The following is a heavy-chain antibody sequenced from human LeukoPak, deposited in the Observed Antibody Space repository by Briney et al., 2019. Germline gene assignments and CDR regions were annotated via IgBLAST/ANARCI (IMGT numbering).Heavy chain of an antibody. Sequence: GGSLRLSCAASGFTFSSYSMNWVRQAPGKGLEWVSSISSSSSYIYYADSVKGRFTISRDNAKNSLYPQMNSLRAEDTAVYYCAREQGGSYYNAFDIWGQGTMVTVSS. CDR1: GFTFSSYS. CDR3: AREQGGSYYNAFDI. V-gene: IGHV3-21*01. CDR2: ISSSSSYI. J-gene: IGHJ3*02. D-gene: IGHD1-26*01.